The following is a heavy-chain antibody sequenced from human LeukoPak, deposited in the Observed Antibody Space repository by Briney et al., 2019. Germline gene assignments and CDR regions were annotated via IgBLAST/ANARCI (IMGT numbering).Heavy chain of an antibody. Sequence: ASVKVSCKASGYSFTNYAMNWVRQAPGQWLEFMGWIHPSTGNPAYAQGLSGRFVFSLDTSVTTTYLQISDLKAEDTAVYFCARALDSLGGLSLPDYWGQGTLVTVSS. J-gene: IGHJ4*02. CDR2: IHPSTGNP. V-gene: IGHV7-4-1*02. CDR3: ARALDSLGGLSLPDY. D-gene: IGHD3-16*02. CDR1: GYSFTNYA.